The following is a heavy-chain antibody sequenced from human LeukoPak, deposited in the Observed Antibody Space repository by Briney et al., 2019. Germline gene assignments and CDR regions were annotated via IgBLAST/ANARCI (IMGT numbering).Heavy chain of an antibody. CDR2: ISAYNGNT. CDR3: ARGVRDGYNYYYYSYMDV. Sequence: ASVKVSCKASGYTFTSYGISWVRQAPGQGLEWMGWISAYNGNTNYAQKLQGRVTMTTDTSTSTAYMEPRSLSSDDTAVYYCARGVRDGYNYYYYSYMDVWGKGTTVTVSS. D-gene: IGHD5-24*01. J-gene: IGHJ6*03. CDR1: GYTFTSYG. V-gene: IGHV1-18*01.